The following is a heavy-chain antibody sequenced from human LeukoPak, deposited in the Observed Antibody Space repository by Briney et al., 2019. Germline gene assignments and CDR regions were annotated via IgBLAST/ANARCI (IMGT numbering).Heavy chain of an antibody. V-gene: IGHV3-33*01. Sequence: PGGSLRLSCAASGFTFISYGMHWVRQAPGKGLEWVAVIWYDGSNKYYADSVKGRFTISRDNSKNTLYLQMNSLRAEDTAVFYCAGVRYGSGSSPVDYWGQGTLVSVSS. CDR1: GFTFISYG. CDR2: IWYDGSNK. J-gene: IGHJ4*02. D-gene: IGHD3-10*01. CDR3: AGVRYGSGSSPVDY.